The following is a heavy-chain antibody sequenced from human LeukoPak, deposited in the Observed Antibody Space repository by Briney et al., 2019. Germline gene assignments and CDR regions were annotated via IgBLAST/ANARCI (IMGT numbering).Heavy chain of an antibody. V-gene: IGHV3-7*03. D-gene: IGHD3-10*01. Sequence: GGSLRLSCAASGFTFSNYAMSWLRQAPGKGLEWVANIKQDGSEKNYVDSVKGRFIISRDNAKNSLYLQMNSLRAEDTAVYYCARGVEGWVWFGELLLDYWGQGTLVTVSS. CDR2: IKQDGSEK. CDR3: ARGVEGWVWFGELLLDY. CDR1: GFTFSNYA. J-gene: IGHJ4*02.